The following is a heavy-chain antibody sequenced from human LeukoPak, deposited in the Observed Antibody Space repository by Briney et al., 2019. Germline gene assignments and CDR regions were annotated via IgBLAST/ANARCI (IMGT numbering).Heavy chain of an antibody. V-gene: IGHV3-53*01. CDR3: ARDAYYCSSTSCYVTYFDY. CDR2: IYSGGST. Sequence: GGSLRLSCAASGFTFSSYWMNWARQAPGKGLEWVSVIYSGGSTYYADSVKGRFTISRDNSKNTLYLQMNSLRAEDTAVYYCARDAYYCSSTSCYVTYFDYWGQGTLVTVSS. CDR1: GFTFSSYW. D-gene: IGHD2-2*01. J-gene: IGHJ4*02.